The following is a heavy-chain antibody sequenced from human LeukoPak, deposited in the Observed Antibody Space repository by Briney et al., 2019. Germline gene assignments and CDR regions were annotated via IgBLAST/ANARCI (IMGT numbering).Heavy chain of an antibody. D-gene: IGHD3-10*01. CDR1: GGSISSSSYY. J-gene: IGHJ4*02. CDR3: ARHEVRGARSFDY. Sequence: TSETLSLTCTVSGGSISSSSYYWGWIRQPPGKGLEWIGTIYYSGNTYYNPSLKSRATISVDTSKNQFSLRLSSVTAADTAVYYCARHEVRGARSFDYWGQGTLVTVSS. V-gene: IGHV4-39*01. CDR2: IYYSGNT.